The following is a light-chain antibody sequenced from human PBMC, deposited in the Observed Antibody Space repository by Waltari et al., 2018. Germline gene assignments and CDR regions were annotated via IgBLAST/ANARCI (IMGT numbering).Light chain of an antibody. CDR2: GAV. J-gene: IGKJ2*01. V-gene: IGKV3-15*01. Sequence: EIVMTQSPGTLSVSPGERATLSCRASQSVRSNFAWYQQKPGQAPRLIIYGAVTRGTDVPARFSASGSRTEFTLTISSVQSEDFAVYYCQHYNNWPYTFGQGTKLEI. CDR3: QHYNNWPYT. CDR1: QSVRSN.